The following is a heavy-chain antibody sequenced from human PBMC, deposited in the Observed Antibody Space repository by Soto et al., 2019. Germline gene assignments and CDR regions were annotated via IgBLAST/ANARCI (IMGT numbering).Heavy chain of an antibody. CDR3: AKQRNTVTTSFAY. CDR2: ISGYGGST. J-gene: IGHJ4*02. D-gene: IGHD4-17*01. Sequence: EVQLLESGGGLVQPGGSLTVSCAASGFTFGAHPMSWVRLAPGKGLEWVSTISGYGGSTYYPDSLKGRFIISRDNSKNTLYLQINTLRAEDTAISFCAKQRNTVTTSFAYWGQGTLVTVSS. CDR1: GFTFGAHP. V-gene: IGHV3-23*01.